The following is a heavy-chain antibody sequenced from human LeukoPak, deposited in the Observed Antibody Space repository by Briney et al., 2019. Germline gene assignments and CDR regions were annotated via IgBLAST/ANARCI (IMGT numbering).Heavy chain of an antibody. J-gene: IGHJ4*02. CDR1: GYTFTGYY. V-gene: IGHV1-2*02. D-gene: IGHD3-22*01. Sequence: ASVKVSCKASGYTFTGYYMHGVRQAPGQGLEWMGWINPNSGGTNYAQKFQGRVTMTRDTSISTAYMELSRLRSDDTAVYYCAREGVGYYYDSSGYGKDYWGQGTLVTVSS. CDR3: AREGVGYYYDSSGYGKDY. CDR2: INPNSGGT.